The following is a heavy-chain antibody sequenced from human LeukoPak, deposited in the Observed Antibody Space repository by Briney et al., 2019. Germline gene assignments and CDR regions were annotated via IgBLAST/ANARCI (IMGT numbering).Heavy chain of an antibody. Sequence: ASVKVSCKASGYTFTSYGISWVRQALGQGLEWMGWISAYNGNTNYAQKLQGRVTMTTDTSTSTAYMELRSLRSDDTAVYYCARDRGEWLPHYYYYYMDVWGKGTTVTVSS. CDR2: ISAYNGNT. CDR1: GYTFTSYG. CDR3: ARDRGEWLPHYYYYYMDV. J-gene: IGHJ6*03. D-gene: IGHD3-3*01. V-gene: IGHV1-18*01.